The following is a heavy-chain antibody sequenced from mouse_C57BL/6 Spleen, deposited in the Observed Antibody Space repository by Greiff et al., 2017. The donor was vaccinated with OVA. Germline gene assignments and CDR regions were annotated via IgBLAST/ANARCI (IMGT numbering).Heavy chain of an antibody. CDR2: IDPNRGGK. D-gene: IGHD2-2*01. CDR3: ARLGHGYDWFAY. Sequence: VQLQQPGAELVKPGASVKLSCKASGYTFTSYWMHWVKQRPGRGLEWIGRIDPNRGGKKYHEQLKSKATLTVDKPSSTAYMQLSSLTSEDSAVDYCARLGHGYDWFAYWGQGTLVTVSA. V-gene: IGHV1-72*01. J-gene: IGHJ3*01. CDR1: GYTFTSYW.